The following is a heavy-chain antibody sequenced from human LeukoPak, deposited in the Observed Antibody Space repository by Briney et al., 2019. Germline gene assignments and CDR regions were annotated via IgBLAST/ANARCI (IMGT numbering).Heavy chain of an antibody. CDR3: AREPLSGWYGNWFDP. CDR1: GGSXXGXSYY. V-gene: IGHV4-39*02. D-gene: IGHD6-19*01. J-gene: IGHJ5*02. CDR2: IYYSGST. Sequence: SXTLSLTCTVSGGSXXGXSYYWGWIRQPPGKGLEWXGSIYYSGSTYYNPSLKSRVTISVDTSKNQFSLKLSSVTAADTAVYYCAREPLSGWYGNWFDPWGQGTLVTVSS.